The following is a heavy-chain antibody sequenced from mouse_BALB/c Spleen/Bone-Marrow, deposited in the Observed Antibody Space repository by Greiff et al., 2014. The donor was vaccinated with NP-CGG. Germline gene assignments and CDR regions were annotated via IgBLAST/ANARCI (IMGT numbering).Heavy chain of an antibody. CDR3: ARYDYAMDY. Sequence: DLVKPGASVKLSCKASGYTFTNFWIIWIKQRPGQGLEWIGRIAPGTGTTYYNEMFKGKATLTVDTSSGTAYIQLSSLSSEDSAVYFCARYDYAMDYWGQGTSVTVSS. V-gene: IGHV1S41*01. D-gene: IGHD2-3*01. CDR2: IAPGTGTT. CDR1: GYTFTNFW. J-gene: IGHJ4*01.